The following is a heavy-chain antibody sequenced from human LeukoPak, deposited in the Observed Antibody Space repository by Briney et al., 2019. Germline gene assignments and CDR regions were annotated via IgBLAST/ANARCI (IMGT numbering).Heavy chain of an antibody. Sequence: SETLSLTCTVSGGSISSYYWSWIRQPAGKGLEWIGRTYTSGSTNYNPSLKSRVTMSVDTSKNQFSLKLSSVTAADTAVYYCASGIFYCTNGVCYTWFDPWGQGTLVTVSS. V-gene: IGHV4-4*07. CDR1: GGSISSYY. J-gene: IGHJ5*02. CDR3: ASGIFYCTNGVCYTWFDP. D-gene: IGHD2-8*01. CDR2: TYTSGST.